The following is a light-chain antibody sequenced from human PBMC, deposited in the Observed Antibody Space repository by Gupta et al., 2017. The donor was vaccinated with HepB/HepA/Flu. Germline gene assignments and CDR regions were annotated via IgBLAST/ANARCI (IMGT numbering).Light chain of an antibody. CDR3: QQYDNLWT. CDR2: DAS. Sequence: DIQMTQSPSSLSASVGDRITITCQASQDISNYLNWYQQKPGKAPKLLNYDASNLETGVPSRFSGSGSGTDFTITISSLQPEDIATYYCQQYDNLWTFGQGTKVEIK. V-gene: IGKV1-33*01. J-gene: IGKJ1*01. CDR1: QDISNY.